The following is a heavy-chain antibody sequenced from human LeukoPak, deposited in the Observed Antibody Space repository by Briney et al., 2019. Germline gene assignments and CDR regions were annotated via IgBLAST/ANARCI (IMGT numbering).Heavy chain of an antibody. Sequence: KASETLSLTCAVYGGSFSGYYWSWIRQPPGKGLEWIGEINHSGSTNYNPSLKSRVTISVDTSKNQFSLKLSSVTAADTAVYYCARMQWLVRTPGIDYWGQGTLVTVSS. CDR1: GGSFSGYY. V-gene: IGHV4-34*01. J-gene: IGHJ4*02. D-gene: IGHD6-19*01. CDR3: ARMQWLVRTPGIDY. CDR2: INHSGST.